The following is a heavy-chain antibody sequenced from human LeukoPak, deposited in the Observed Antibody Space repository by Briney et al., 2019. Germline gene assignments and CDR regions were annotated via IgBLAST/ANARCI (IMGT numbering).Heavy chain of an antibody. J-gene: IGHJ4*02. V-gene: IGHV3-21*04. Sequence: GGSLRLSCAASGFTFSSYSMNWVRQAPGKGLEWVSSISSSSSYIYYADSVKGRFTISRDNAENSLYLQMNSLRAEDTAVYYCARADYDSSGYPIDYWGQGTLVTVSS. CDR1: GFTFSSYS. CDR2: ISSSSSYI. CDR3: ARADYDSSGYPIDY. D-gene: IGHD3-22*01.